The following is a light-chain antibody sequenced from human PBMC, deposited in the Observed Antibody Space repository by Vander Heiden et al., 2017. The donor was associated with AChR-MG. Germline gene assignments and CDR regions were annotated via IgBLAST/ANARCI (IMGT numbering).Light chain of an antibody. Sequence: DIQMTQSPATLSASVGDRATITCRASQSNSSWLAWYQQKPGKAPKLLIYKASSLERGVPSRFSGSGSGTEFTLTISSLQPDDFATYYCQQYNSYPFTFGPGTKVDIK. CDR3: QQYNSYPFT. J-gene: IGKJ3*01. V-gene: IGKV1-5*03. CDR1: QSNSSW. CDR2: KAS.